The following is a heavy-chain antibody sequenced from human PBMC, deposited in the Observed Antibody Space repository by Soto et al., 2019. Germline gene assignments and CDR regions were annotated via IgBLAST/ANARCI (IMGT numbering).Heavy chain of an antibody. CDR3: ARDCVGGYCSSTHPGWFDP. CDR1: GFSLSTSGVG. Sequence: QITLKESGPTPVKPTQTLTLTCTFSGFSLSTSGVGVGWIRQPPGKALEWLALIYWDDNSRYSPSLKSRLTITKDTSKDQVVLTMTNMDPVDTAPYYCARDCVGGYCSSTHPGWFDPWGQGTLVIVSS. J-gene: IGHJ5*02. V-gene: IGHV2-5*02. CDR2: IYWDDNS. D-gene: IGHD2-2*01.